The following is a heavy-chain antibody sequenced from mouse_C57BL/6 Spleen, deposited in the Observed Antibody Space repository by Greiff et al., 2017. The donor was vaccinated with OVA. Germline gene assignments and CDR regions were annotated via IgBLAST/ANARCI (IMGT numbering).Heavy chain of an antibody. V-gene: IGHV1-80*01. CDR3: ARSTVPLDY. CDR1: GYAFSRYW. J-gene: IGHJ4*01. Sequence: VQLQQSGAELVKPGASVKISCKASGYAFSRYWMNWVKQRPGKGLEWIGQLYPGDGDTNYNGTFKGKATLTADKSSSTAYMQLSSLTSEDSAVYFCARSTVPLDYGGQGTSVTVSS. CDR2: LYPGDGDT. D-gene: IGHD1-1*01.